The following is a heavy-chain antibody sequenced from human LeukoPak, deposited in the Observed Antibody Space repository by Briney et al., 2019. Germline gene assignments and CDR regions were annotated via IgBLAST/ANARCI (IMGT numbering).Heavy chain of an antibody. CDR3: AKDIHYDILTGPPRTGYGMDV. Sequence: GRSLRLSCAASGFTFDDYAMHWVRQAPGKGLEWVSGISWNSGSIGYADSVKGRFTISRDNAKNFLYLQMNGLRAEDTALYYCAKDIHYDILTGPPRTGYGMDVWGQGTTVTVSS. V-gene: IGHV3-9*01. CDR2: ISWNSGSI. CDR1: GFTFDDYA. D-gene: IGHD3-9*01. J-gene: IGHJ6*02.